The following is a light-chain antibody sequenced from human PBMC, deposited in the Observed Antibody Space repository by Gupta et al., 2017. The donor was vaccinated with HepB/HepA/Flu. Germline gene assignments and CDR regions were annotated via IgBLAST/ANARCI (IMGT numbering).Light chain of an antibody. V-gene: IGKV2-28*01. CDR1: QGLVYSDGNTS. CDR3: TQGPQTPRT. Sequence: DMLRSQSPLSLRVTPGEPASISCRSSQGLVYSDGNTSLNWYLQKPGQSPQLLIYLGSNRASGVPDRFSGSGSGTDFTLKISRVEAEDVGVYYCTQGPQTPRTFGQGTKVEIK. CDR2: LGS. J-gene: IGKJ1*01.